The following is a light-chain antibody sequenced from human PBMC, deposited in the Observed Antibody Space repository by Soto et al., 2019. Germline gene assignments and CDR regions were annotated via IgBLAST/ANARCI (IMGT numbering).Light chain of an antibody. Sequence: EIVLMQSPGTLSLSPGERATLSCRASQSVSSKYLAWYQQKPGQAPRVLIYGTSIRASGVPERFSGGGSGTDFTLTITRLEPEDFAVYYCQQYGSSLFTFGHGTKVDFK. V-gene: IGKV3-20*01. CDR2: GTS. CDR1: QSVSSKY. CDR3: QQYGSSLFT. J-gene: IGKJ3*01.